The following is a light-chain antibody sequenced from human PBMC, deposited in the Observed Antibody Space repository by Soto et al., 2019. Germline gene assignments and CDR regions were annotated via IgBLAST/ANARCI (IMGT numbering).Light chain of an antibody. Sequence: IVLTQSPATLSLSPGERATLSCRASQSVSGYLAWYQQKPGLAPRLLIYDASNRATGVPARFSGGGSGTDFTRTISSLEPDDCAVYYGQQRSNWPRTFGQGTKVDIK. J-gene: IGKJ1*01. CDR2: DAS. CDR1: QSVSGY. CDR3: QQRSNWPRT. V-gene: IGKV3-11*01.